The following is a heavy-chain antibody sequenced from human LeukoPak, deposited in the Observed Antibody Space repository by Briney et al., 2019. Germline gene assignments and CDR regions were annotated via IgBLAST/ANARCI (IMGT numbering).Heavy chain of an antibody. J-gene: IGHJ6*03. V-gene: IGHV3-7*01. Sequence: GGSLRLSCAASGFTLSSYWMSWVRQAPGKGLEWVANIKQDGSEKYYVDSVKGRFTISRDNAKNSLYLQMNSLRAEDTAVYYCARVGSSCYYMDVWGKGTTVTVSS. CDR2: IKQDGSEK. D-gene: IGHD6-13*01. CDR3: ARVGSSCYYMDV. CDR1: GFTLSSYW.